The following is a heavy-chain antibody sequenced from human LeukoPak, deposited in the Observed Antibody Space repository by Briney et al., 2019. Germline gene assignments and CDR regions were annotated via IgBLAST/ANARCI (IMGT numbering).Heavy chain of an antibody. CDR2: IYYSGST. V-gene: IGHV4-59*01. CDR1: GGSISSYY. J-gene: IGHJ4*02. Sequence: SETLSLTCTVSGGSISSYYWSWIRQPPGKGLEWIGYIYYSGSTNYNPSLKSRVTISVDTSKNQFSLKLSSVTAADTAVCYCAGVKYSSSWSYFDYWGQGTLVTVSS. CDR3: AGVKYSSSWSYFDY. D-gene: IGHD6-13*01.